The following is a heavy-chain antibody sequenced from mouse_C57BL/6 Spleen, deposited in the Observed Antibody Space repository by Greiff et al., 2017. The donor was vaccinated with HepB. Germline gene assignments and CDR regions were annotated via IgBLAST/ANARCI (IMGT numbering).Heavy chain of an antibody. Sequence: EVKLMESGGGLVKPGGSLKLSCAASGFTFSDYGMHWVRQAPEKGLEWVAYISSGSSTIYYADTVKGRFTISRDNAKNTLFLQMTSLRSEDTAMYYCARPLRGWYFDVWGTGTTVTVSS. V-gene: IGHV5-17*01. CDR2: ISSGSSTI. D-gene: IGHD1-1*01. CDR3: ARPLRGWYFDV. J-gene: IGHJ1*03. CDR1: GFTFSDYG.